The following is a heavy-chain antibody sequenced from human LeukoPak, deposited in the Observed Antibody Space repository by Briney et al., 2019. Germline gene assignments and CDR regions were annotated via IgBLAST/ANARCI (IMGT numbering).Heavy chain of an antibody. V-gene: IGHV3-30*02. Sequence: GGSLRLSCAVSGFTFSSYGIHWVRQAPGKVLEWVAFIRYDGSNKYYADSVKGRFTISRDNSKNTLYLQMNSLRAEDTAVYYCAKSREKYQLLGVYFDYWGQGTLVTVSS. CDR3: AKSREKYQLLGVYFDY. CDR1: GFTFSSYG. D-gene: IGHD2-2*01. J-gene: IGHJ4*02. CDR2: IRYDGSNK.